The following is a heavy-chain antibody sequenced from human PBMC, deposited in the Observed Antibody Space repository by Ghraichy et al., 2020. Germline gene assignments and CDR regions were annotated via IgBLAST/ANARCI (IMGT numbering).Heavy chain of an antibody. D-gene: IGHD3/OR15-3a*01. CDR1: GFTFRNYA. V-gene: IGHV3-23*01. Sequence: GGSLRLSCAVSGFTFRNYAMGWVRQAPGEGLEWVSSIIRSGDKTYYPDSVKGRFTISRDNLKSSLFLQMNSLRAEDTAVYYCAKYPSGGDSGDWHDGFDFWGQGTMVTVSS. J-gene: IGHJ3*01. CDR3: AKYPSGGDSGDWHDGFDF. CDR2: IIRSGDKT.